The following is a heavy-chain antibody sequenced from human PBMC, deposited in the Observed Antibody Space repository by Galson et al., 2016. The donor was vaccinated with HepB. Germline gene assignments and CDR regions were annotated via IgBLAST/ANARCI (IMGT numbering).Heavy chain of an antibody. Sequence: LRLSCAVSGLPRSYGMHWVRQAPGTGMEVVSSISRSGDSTDYADSVKGRFTISRDNSKNTLTLQMNSLTADDTAIYYCVQGSTAPAVWGKGTTVTVSS. V-gene: IGHV3-23*01. CDR2: ISRSGDST. CDR1: GLPRSYG. D-gene: IGHD2-2*01. J-gene: IGHJ6*04. CDR3: VQGSTAPAV.